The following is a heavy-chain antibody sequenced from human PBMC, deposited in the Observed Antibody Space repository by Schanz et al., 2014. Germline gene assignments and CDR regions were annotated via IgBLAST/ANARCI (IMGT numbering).Heavy chain of an antibody. V-gene: IGHV3-23*01. Sequence: EVQLLESGGGLVEPGGSLRLSCAASGFSFSSYAMGWVRQAPGKGLEWVSRIKSDGSSTSYADSVKGRFTISRDNSKNSLYLQMNSLRAEDTAVYYCARIGGSVFDYWAQGTLVTVSS. CDR1: GFSFSSYA. D-gene: IGHD3-16*01. CDR2: IKSDGSST. CDR3: ARIGGSVFDY. J-gene: IGHJ4*02.